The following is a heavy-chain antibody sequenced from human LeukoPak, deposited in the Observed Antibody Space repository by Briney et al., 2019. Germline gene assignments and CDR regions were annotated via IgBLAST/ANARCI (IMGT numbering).Heavy chain of an antibody. CDR2: ISGSGGST. J-gene: IGHJ1*01. D-gene: IGHD6-19*01. CDR1: GFTFSSYA. V-gene: IGHV3-23*01. Sequence: GGSLRLSCAASGFTFSSYAMTWVRQAPGKGLEWVSVISGSGGSTYYADSVKGRFTISRDNSKKTLYLQMNSLRTEDTAVYYCVKGSITVAGTSGYFQHWGQGTLVTVSS. CDR3: VKGSITVAGTSGYFQH.